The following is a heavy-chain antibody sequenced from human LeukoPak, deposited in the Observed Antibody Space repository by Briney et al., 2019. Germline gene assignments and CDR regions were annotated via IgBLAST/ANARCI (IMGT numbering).Heavy chain of an antibody. J-gene: IGHJ4*02. CDR1: GFTFSSYA. Sequence: GGSLRLSCAASGFTFSSYAMHGVRQAPGKGLEWVAVISYDGSNKYYADSVKGRFTISRDNSKNTLYLQMNSLRAEDTAVYYCARDMDYYDSSGYYLDYWGQGTLVTVSS. V-gene: IGHV3-30-3*01. D-gene: IGHD3-22*01. CDR2: ISYDGSNK. CDR3: ARDMDYYDSSGYYLDY.